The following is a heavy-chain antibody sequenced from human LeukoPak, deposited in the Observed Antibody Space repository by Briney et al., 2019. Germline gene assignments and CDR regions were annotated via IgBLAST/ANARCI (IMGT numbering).Heavy chain of an antibody. CDR1: GFTFSTYW. Sequence: GGSLRLPCAASGFTFSTYWMHWVRQAPGKGLVWVSRINTDGSTTTYADSVKGRFTISRDNAKNTLYLQMNSLRAEDTAVYYCAREKKSSTSMDYWGQGTLVTVST. J-gene: IGHJ4*02. CDR2: INTDGSTT. V-gene: IGHV3-74*01. CDR3: AREKKSSTSMDY. D-gene: IGHD2-2*01.